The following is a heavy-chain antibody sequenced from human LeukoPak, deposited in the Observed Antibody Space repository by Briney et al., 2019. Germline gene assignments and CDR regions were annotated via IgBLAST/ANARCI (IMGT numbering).Heavy chain of an antibody. CDR1: GGSISSYY. V-gene: IGHV4-59*01. D-gene: IGHD3-22*01. CDR3: ARKTSYYDSSDYPNAFDI. Sequence: SETLSLTCTVSGGSISSYYWSWIRQPPGKGLEWIGYIYYSGSTNYNPSLKSRVTISVDTSKNQFSLKLSSVTAADTAVYYCARKTSYYDSSDYPNAFDIWGQGTMVTVSS. CDR2: IYYSGST. J-gene: IGHJ3*02.